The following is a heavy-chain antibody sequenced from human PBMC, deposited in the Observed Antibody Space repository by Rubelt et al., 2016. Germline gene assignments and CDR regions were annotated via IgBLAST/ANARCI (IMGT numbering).Heavy chain of an antibody. CDR1: GFTFSSYA. CDR3: AKASSGSYYKPLDY. Sequence: VQLVESGGGVVQPGRSLRLSCAASGFTFSSYAMHWVRQAPGKGLEWVSAISGSGGSTYYADSVKGRFTISRDNSKNTLYLQMNSLRAEDTAVYYCAKASSGSYYKPLDYWGQGTLVTVSS. D-gene: IGHD3-10*01. V-gene: IGHV3-23*04. CDR2: ISGSGGST. J-gene: IGHJ4*02.